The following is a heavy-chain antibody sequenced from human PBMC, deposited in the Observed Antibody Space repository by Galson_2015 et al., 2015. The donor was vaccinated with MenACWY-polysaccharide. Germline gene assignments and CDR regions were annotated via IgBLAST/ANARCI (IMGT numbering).Heavy chain of an antibody. V-gene: IGHV1-3*01. CDR3: ARSGGVYDSSGYPFDY. J-gene: IGHJ4*02. Sequence: SVKVSCKASGYTFTSYAMHWVRQAPGQRLEWMGWINAGNGNTKYSRKFQGRVTITRDTSASTAYMELSSLRSEDTAVYYCARSGGVYDSSGYPFDYWGQGTLVTVSS. CDR1: GYTFTSYA. D-gene: IGHD3-22*01. CDR2: INAGNGNT.